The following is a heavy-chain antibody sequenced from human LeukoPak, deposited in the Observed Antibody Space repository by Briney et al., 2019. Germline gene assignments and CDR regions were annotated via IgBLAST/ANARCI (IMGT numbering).Heavy chain of an antibody. Sequence: GGSLRLSCAASGFTFSSYSMNWVRQAPGKGLEWVSYISSSSSTIYYADSVKGRFTISRDNAKNSLYLQMNSLRAEDMAVYYCASYGDPSFFYYYYGMDVWGQGTTVTVSS. J-gene: IGHJ6*02. CDR3: ASYGDPSFFYYYYGMDV. CDR1: GFTFSSYS. CDR2: ISSSSSTI. V-gene: IGHV3-48*04. D-gene: IGHD4-17*01.